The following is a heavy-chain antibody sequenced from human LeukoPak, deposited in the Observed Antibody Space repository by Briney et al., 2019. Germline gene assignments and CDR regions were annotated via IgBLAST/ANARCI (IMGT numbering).Heavy chain of an antibody. D-gene: IGHD5-12*01. V-gene: IGHV4-34*01. CDR3: VRGGYAGYANWFDP. CDR2: INHSGST. J-gene: IGHJ5*02. CDR1: GGSFSGYY. Sequence: PSETLSLTCAVYGGSFSGYYWSWIRQSPGKGLEWIGEINHSGSTNYNPSLKSRVTISVDTSKNQFSLKLSSVTAADTAVYYCVRGGYAGYANWFDPWGQGTLVTVSS.